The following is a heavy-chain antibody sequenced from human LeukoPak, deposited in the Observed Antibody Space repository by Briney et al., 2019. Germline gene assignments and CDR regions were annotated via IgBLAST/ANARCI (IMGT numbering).Heavy chain of an antibody. V-gene: IGHV3-7*01. CDR3: ARQAFECWGCSGGSLED. J-gene: IGHJ4*02. CDR1: GFTFSNYW. D-gene: IGHD2-15*01. CDR2: IKTDGSEK. Sequence: GGSLRLSCEGSGFTFSNYWMGWVRQAPGKGLQWVANIKTDGSEKYYVDSVKGRFTISRDNAKNSLYLQMNSLRAEDTAVYYCARQAFECWGCSGGSLEDWGQGTLVTVSS.